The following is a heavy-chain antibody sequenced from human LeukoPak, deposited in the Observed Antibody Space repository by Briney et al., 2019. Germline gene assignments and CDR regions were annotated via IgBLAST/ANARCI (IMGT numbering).Heavy chain of an antibody. CDR1: GYTFTSYG. Sequence: ASVKVSCKASGYTFTSYGISWVRQAPGQGLEWMGWISAYNGNTNYAQKLQGRVTMTTDTSTSTAYMELRSLRSDDTAVYYCARGETGTDFWSGHVLGYWGQGTLVTVSS. CDR3: ARGETGTDFWSGHVLGY. V-gene: IGHV1-18*01. CDR2: ISAYNGNT. D-gene: IGHD3-3*01. J-gene: IGHJ4*02.